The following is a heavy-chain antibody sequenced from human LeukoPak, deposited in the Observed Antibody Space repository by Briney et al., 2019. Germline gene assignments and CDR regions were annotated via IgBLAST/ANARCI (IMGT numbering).Heavy chain of an antibody. D-gene: IGHD6-6*01. CDR1: GGSISSSSYY. V-gene: IGHV4-39*07. CDR3: ARGSKYSSSSGWFDP. CDR2: INHSGST. Sequence: PSETLSLTCTVSGGSISSSSYYWSWIRQPPGKGLEWIGEINHSGSTNYNPSLKSRVTISVDTSKNQFSLKLSSVTAADTAVYYCARGSKYSSSSGWFDPWGQGTLVTVSS. J-gene: IGHJ5*02.